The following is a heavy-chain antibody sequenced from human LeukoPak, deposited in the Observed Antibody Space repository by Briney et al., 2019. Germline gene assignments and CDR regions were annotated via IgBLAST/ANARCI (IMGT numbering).Heavy chain of an antibody. Sequence: GGSLRLSCAASGFTFSDSYMTWVRQAPGKGVEWVAYISGSGHDINYSESAKGRFTISRDNAKRSVYLQMNSLRVEDTAVYYCARDIHSVAFDIWGQGTMVTVSS. V-gene: IGHV3-11*06. J-gene: IGHJ3*02. CDR3: ARDIHSVAFDI. CDR2: ISGSGHDI. CDR1: GFTFSDSY.